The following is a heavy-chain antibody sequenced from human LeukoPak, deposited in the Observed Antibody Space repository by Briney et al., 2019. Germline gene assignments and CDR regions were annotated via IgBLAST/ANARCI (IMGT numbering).Heavy chain of an antibody. V-gene: IGHV3-30*02. CDR2: VRYDESNK. Sequence: GGSLRLSCAASGFTFSSYGMHWVRQAPGKGLEWAAFVRYDESNKYYADSVKGRFTISRDNSKNTLYLQMNSLRAEDTAVYYCARPADGDYEGEYWGQGTLVTVSS. D-gene: IGHD4-17*01. CDR3: ARPADGDYEGEY. CDR1: GFTFSSYG. J-gene: IGHJ4*02.